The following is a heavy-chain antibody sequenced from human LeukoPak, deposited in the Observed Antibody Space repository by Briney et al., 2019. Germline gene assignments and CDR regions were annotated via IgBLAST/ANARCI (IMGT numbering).Heavy chain of an antibody. CDR1: GFTFSDYY. J-gene: IGHJ6*02. Sequence: GGSLRLSCAASGFTFSDYYMAWIRQAPGKGLEGISYISTSGSAVYYADSVKGRFTMSRDNAKNSLYLQMNSLRAEDTAVYYCARRAPFYYNSWSPTHDYGMDVWGQGTTVTVSS. CDR2: ISTSGSAV. D-gene: IGHD3-10*01. CDR3: ARRAPFYYNSWSPTHDYGMDV. V-gene: IGHV3-11*01.